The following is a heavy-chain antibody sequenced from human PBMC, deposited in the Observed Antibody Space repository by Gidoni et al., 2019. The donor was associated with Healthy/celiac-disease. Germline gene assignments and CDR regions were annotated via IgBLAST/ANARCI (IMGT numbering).Heavy chain of an antibody. Sequence: QVQLVEAGGGVVQPGRSLRLSCAASGFTFSSYGMHWVRQAPGKGLEWVAVIWYDGSNKYYSDSVKGRFTISRDNSKNTLYLQMNSLRAEDTAVYYCARERCSSTSCYYPYYYYGMDVWGQGTTVTVSS. D-gene: IGHD2-2*01. CDR3: ARERCSSTSCYYPYYYYGMDV. J-gene: IGHJ6*02. V-gene: IGHV3-33*01. CDR1: GFTFSSYG. CDR2: IWYDGSNK.